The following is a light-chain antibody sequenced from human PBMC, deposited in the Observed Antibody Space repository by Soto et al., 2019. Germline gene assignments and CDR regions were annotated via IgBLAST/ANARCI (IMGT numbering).Light chain of an antibody. J-gene: IGKJ1*01. CDR2: GAS. V-gene: IGKV3-20*01. Sequence: EIVLTQSPGTLSLSPGERATLSCRASQSVSSSYLAWYQQKPGQAPRLLIYGASSRATGIPDRFSGSGSGTDFTLIISSLEPEDFALYYCQQYDSSPRTFGQGTKVEIK. CDR3: QQYDSSPRT. CDR1: QSVSSSY.